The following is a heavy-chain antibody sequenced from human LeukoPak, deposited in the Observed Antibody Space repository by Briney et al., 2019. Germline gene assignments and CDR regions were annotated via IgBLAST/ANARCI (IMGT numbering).Heavy chain of an antibody. CDR1: GFTVSSNY. V-gene: IGHV3-66*02. Sequence: GGSLRLSCAASGFTVSSNYMSWVRQAPGKGLEWVSVIYSGGSTYYADSVKGRFTISRDNSKNTLYLQMSSLRTEDTAVYYCARGLAYNYDTSAYFLDYWGQGTLVTVSS. CDR2: IYSGGST. CDR3: ARGLAYNYDTSAYFLDY. D-gene: IGHD3-22*01. J-gene: IGHJ4*02.